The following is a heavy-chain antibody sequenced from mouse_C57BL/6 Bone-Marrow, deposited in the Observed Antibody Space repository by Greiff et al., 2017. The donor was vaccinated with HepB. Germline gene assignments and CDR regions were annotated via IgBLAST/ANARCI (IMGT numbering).Heavy chain of an antibody. Sequence: EVHLVESGGDLVKPGGSLKLSCAASGFTFSSYGMSWVRQTPDKRLEWVATISRGGSYTYYPDSVKGRFTISSDNAKNTLYLQISSLKSEDTAMYYCANSVVAPCYAMDYWGQCTSATVSS. CDR1: GFTFSSYG. D-gene: IGHD1-1*01. CDR3: ANSVVAPCYAMDY. V-gene: IGHV5-6*01. CDR2: ISRGGSYT. J-gene: IGHJ4*01.